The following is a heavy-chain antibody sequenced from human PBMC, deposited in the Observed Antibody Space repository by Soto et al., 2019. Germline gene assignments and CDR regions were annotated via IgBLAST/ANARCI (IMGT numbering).Heavy chain of an antibody. D-gene: IGHD3-3*01. Sequence: GSLRLSCAASGFTFSSYGMHWVRQAPGKGLEWVAVISYDGSDKYYADSVKGRFTISRDNSKNTLYLLMNSLRAEDTAVYYCAKGGSITIFPPDYWGQGTLVTVSS. V-gene: IGHV3-30*18. CDR1: GFTFSSYG. CDR3: AKGGSITIFPPDY. J-gene: IGHJ4*02. CDR2: ISYDGSDK.